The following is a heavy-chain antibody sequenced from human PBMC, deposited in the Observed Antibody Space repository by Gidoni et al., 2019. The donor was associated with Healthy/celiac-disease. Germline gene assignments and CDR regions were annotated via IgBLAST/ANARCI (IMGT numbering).Heavy chain of an antibody. V-gene: IGHV4-39*01. CDR1: GGSIRSRSSY. D-gene: IGHD4-17*01. J-gene: IGHJ6*02. CDR2: IYYSGST. Sequence: QLPLQASGPGLVKPSETLSLTCTVSGGSIRSRSSYWGWIRQPPGKGLEWIGSIYYSGSTYYNPSLKSRVTISVDTSKNQCSLKLSSVTAADTAVYYCARTGPGYGTRGRGPHYYGMDVWGQGTTVTVSS. CDR3: ARTGPGYGTRGRGPHYYGMDV.